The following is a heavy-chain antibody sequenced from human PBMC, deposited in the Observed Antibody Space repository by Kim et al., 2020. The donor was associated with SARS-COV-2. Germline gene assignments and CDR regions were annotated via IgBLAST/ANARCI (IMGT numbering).Heavy chain of an antibody. V-gene: IGHV1-58*02. Sequence: SVKVSCKASGFTFTSSAMQWVRQARGQRLEGIGWIVVGSGNTNYAQKFQERVTITRDMSTSTAYMELSSLRSEDTAVYYCAAESYDSSGTNGGYWGQGTLVTVSS. J-gene: IGHJ4*02. CDR1: GFTFTSSA. CDR3: AAESYDSSGTNGGY. D-gene: IGHD3-22*01. CDR2: IVVGSGNT.